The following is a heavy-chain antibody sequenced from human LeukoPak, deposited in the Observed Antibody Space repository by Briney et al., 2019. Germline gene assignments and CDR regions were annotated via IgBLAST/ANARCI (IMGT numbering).Heavy chain of an antibody. CDR2: ISGSGGST. J-gene: IGHJ4*02. CDR3: AKDRGSWITANGY. Sequence: PGGSLRLSCAASGFTFSSYGMSWVRQAPGKGLEWVSAISGSGGSTYYADSVKGRFTISRDNSKNTLYLQMNSLRAEDTAVYYCAKDRGSWITANGYWGQGTLVTVFS. D-gene: IGHD5-18*01. V-gene: IGHV3-23*01. CDR1: GFTFSSYG.